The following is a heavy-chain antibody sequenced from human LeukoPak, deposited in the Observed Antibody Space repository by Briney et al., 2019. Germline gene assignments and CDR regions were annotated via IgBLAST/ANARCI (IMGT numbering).Heavy chain of an antibody. CDR1: GFTFSSYS. J-gene: IGHJ6*03. CDR2: ISYDGSNK. Sequence: PGGSLRLSCAASGFTFSSYSMNWVRQAPGKGLEWVAVISYDGSNKYYADSVKGRFTISRDNSKNTLYLQMNSLRAEDTAVYYCARDHDNYMDVWGKGTTVTVSS. D-gene: IGHD3-9*01. CDR3: ARDHDNYMDV. V-gene: IGHV3-30*03.